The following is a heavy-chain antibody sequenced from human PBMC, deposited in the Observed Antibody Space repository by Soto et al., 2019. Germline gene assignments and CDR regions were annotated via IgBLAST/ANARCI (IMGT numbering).Heavy chain of an antibody. V-gene: IGHV1-18*04. J-gene: IGHJ4*02. D-gene: IGHD3-9*01. CDR2: ISAYNGNT. Sequence: ASVKVSCKASGYTFTRYGISWVRQAPGQGLEWMGWISAYNGNTNYAQKLQGRVTMTTDTSTSTAYMELRSLRSDDTAVYYCAKVRRDFAWLSELDYFHYWGQGTPVTVSS. CDR1: GYTFTRYG. CDR3: AKVRRDFAWLSELDYFHY.